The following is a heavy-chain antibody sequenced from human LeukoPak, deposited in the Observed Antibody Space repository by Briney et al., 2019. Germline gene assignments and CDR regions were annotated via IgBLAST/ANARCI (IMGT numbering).Heavy chain of an antibody. Sequence: RASVKVSCKASGYTFAGYYIHWVRQAPGQGLEWMGWINPNSGDTNYAQKFQGRVTMTRDTSISTAYMELSRLRSDDTAVYYCARVQPLNWFDHWGQGTLVTVSS. CDR2: INPNSGDT. CDR1: GYTFAGYY. V-gene: IGHV1-2*02. J-gene: IGHJ5*02. D-gene: IGHD1-1*01. CDR3: ARVQPLNWFDH.